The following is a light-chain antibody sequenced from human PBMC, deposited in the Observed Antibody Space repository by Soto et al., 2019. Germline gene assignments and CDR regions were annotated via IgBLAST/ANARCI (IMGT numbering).Light chain of an antibody. CDR2: DVS. V-gene: IGLV2-14*01. CDR1: SSDVGGYNY. CDR3: SSYTISNTLV. J-gene: IGLJ2*01. Sequence: QSALTQPASVCGSPGQSITISCTGTSSDVGGYNYVSWYQQHPGKAPKLMIYDVSNRPSGVSNRFSGSKSGNTASLTISGLQAEDEADFYCSSYTISNTLVFGGGTKLTVL.